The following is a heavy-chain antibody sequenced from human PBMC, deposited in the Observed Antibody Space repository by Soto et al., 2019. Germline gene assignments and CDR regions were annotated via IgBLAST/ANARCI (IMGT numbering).Heavy chain of an antibody. V-gene: IGHV3-66*01. Sequence: EVHLVESGGGLVQPGGSLRLSCAASGFTVSSNYMSWVRQAPGKGLEWVSVIYSGGSTYYADSVKGRFTISSDNSTNKLYRQMKSLREGDTAGYYCARDQRCGTWESDYWGQGTLVTVSS. CDR2: IYSGGST. CDR3: ARDQRCGTWESDY. D-gene: IGHD1-1*01. CDR1: GFTVSSNY. J-gene: IGHJ4*02.